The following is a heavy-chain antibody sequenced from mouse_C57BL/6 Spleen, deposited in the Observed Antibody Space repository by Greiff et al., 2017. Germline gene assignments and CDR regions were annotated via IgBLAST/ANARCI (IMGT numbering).Heavy chain of an antibody. CDR3: ARKTTVASYWYFDV. CDR2: IHPNSGST. CDR1: GYTFTSYW. V-gene: IGHV1-64*01. J-gene: IGHJ1*03. D-gene: IGHD1-1*01. Sequence: QVQLQQPGAELVKPGASGKLSCKASGYTFTSYWMHWVKQRPGQGLEWIGMIHPNSGSTNYNEKFKIKATLTVDKSSSTAYMQLSSLTSEDSAVYYCARKTTVASYWYFDVWGTGTTVTVSS.